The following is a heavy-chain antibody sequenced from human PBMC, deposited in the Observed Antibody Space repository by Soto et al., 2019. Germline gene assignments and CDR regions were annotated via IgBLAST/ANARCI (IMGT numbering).Heavy chain of an antibody. V-gene: IGHV3-23*01. J-gene: IGHJ4*02. D-gene: IGHD6-19*01. CDR1: GFTFSSYA. Sequence: GGSLRLSCAASGFTFSSYAMSWVRQAPGKGLEWVSAISGSGGSTYYAGSVKGRFTISRDNSKNTLYLQMNSLRAEDTAVYYCAKDPSPSVTAVADDYWGQGTLVTVSS. CDR3: AKDPSPSVTAVADDY. CDR2: ISGSGGST.